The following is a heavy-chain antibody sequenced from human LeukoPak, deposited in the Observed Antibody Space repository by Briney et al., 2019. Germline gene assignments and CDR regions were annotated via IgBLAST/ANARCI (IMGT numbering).Heavy chain of an antibody. V-gene: IGHV3-48*03. Sequence: GGSLRLSCAAYQFTFSNYEMNWVRQAPGKGLEWVSYISFGGSSIHYADSAKGRFTISRDNAKNSLYLQMNSLRAEDTAVYYCARSKGGWRLFDYWGQGTLVTVSS. CDR1: QFTFSNYE. J-gene: IGHJ4*02. CDR3: ARSKGGWRLFDY. CDR2: ISFGGSSI. D-gene: IGHD6-19*01.